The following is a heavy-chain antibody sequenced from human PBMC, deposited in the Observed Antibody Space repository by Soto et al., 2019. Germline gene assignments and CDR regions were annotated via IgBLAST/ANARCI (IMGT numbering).Heavy chain of an antibody. V-gene: IGHV3-48*02. CDR3: ARDARGALRSGYDHNSYYFDY. CDR1: GFTFSSYS. CDR2: ISSSSSTI. J-gene: IGHJ4*02. D-gene: IGHD5-12*01. Sequence: GGSLRLSCAASGFTFSSYSMNWVRQAPGKGLEWVSYISSSSSTIYYADSVKGRFTISRDNAKNSLYLQMNSLRDEDTAVYYCARDARGALRSGYDHNSYYFDYWGQGTLVTVSS.